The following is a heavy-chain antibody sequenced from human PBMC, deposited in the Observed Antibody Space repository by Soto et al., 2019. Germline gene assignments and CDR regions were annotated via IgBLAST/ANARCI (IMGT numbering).Heavy chain of an antibody. CDR3: AKHLGYCSSTTCRGVFDI. CDR2: ISGGGLST. J-gene: IGHJ3*02. Sequence: EVQLLESGGGLVQPGGSLRLSCAASGFTFSNYAISWVRQAPGKGLEWVSAISGGGLSTYYAGSVKGRFIISRDNSKNTLYLQMNSLRAEDTAVFYCAKHLGYCSSTTCRGVFDIWGQGTLVTVSS. V-gene: IGHV3-23*01. CDR1: GFTFSNYA. D-gene: IGHD2-2*01.